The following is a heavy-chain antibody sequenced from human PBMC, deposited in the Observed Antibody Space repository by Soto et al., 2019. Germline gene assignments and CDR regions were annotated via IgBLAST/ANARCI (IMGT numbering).Heavy chain of an antibody. V-gene: IGHV2-5*02. CDR3: AHNTGRGYSYVA. Sequence: QITLKESGPTLVKPTQTLTLTCTFSGFSLSTSGVGVGWIRQPPGKALEWLALIYWDDDKRYSPSLKSRLTIPKDSTKNHVGLTMTNMDPVDTTTYYCAHNTGRGYSYVAWGQGTLVTVSS. D-gene: IGHD5-18*01. CDR1: GFSLSTSGVG. J-gene: IGHJ5*02. CDR2: IYWDDDK.